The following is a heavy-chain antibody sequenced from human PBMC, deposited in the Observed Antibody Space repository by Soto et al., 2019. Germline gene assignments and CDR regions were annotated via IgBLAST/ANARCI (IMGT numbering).Heavy chain of an antibody. J-gene: IGHJ4*02. V-gene: IGHV4-30-4*01. CDR2: IYYSGIT. Sequence: SETLSLTCTVSGGSISSGDYYWSWIRQPPGKGLEWIGYIYYSGITYYNPSLKSRVTISVDTSKNQFSLKLSSVTAADTAVYYCAGGLRYIDGLAGGYFDYWGQGTLVTVSS. CDR3: AGGLRYIDGLAGGYFDY. D-gene: IGHD3-9*01. CDR1: GGSISSGDYY.